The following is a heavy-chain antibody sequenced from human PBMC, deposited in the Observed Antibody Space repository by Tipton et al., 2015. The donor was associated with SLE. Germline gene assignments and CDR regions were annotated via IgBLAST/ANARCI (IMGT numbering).Heavy chain of an antibody. CDR2: IHHSGST. J-gene: IGHJ4*02. CDR3: ARDSYDSSGYFDQ. D-gene: IGHD3-22*01. CDR1: GGSISSSNW. V-gene: IGHV4-4*02. Sequence: GLVKPSGTLSLTCAVSGGSISSSNWWIWVRQPPGKGLEYIGEIHHSGSTNYNSSLKSRVTMSVDKSKSQFSLKLSSVTAADTAVYYCARDSYDSSGYFDQWGQGTLVTVSS.